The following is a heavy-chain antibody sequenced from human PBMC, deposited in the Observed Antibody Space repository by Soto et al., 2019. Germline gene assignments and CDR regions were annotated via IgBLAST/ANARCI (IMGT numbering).Heavy chain of an antibody. V-gene: IGHV1-2*02. D-gene: IGHD3-10*02. J-gene: IGHJ6*02. Sequence: QVQLVQSGAEVKPPGASVKVSCKASGYTFTGHYMHWVRQVSGRRLEFLGWLKPDNGGTYYAPKFQGRVTFTRDTSNTIAYMEMSGLHSDDTAVYFCARDVCPLCSGSPCPTFGMDVWGQGTTVAVTS. CDR1: GYTFTGHY. CDR2: LKPDNGGT. CDR3: ARDVCPLCSGSPCPTFGMDV.